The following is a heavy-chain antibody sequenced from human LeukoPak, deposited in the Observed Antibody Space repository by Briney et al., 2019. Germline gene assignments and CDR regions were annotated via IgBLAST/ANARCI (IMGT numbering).Heavy chain of an antibody. V-gene: IGHV3-48*03. CDR1: GFTFRSYE. CDR3: AREHDYGDYAGAFDY. D-gene: IGHD4-17*01. CDR2: ISGSGGTV. Sequence: GGSLRLSCAASGFTFRSYEMNWVRQAPGKGLEWVSFISGSGGTVYYADSVKGRFTISRDNAKNSLHLQMNSLRAEDTAAYNCAREHDYGDYAGAFDYWGQGTLVTVSS. J-gene: IGHJ4*02.